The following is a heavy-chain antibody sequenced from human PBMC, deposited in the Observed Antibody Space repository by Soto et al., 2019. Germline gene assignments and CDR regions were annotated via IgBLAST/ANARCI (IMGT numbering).Heavy chain of an antibody. CDR1: GVTFSSYP. Sequence: SVKVSCKASGVTFSSYPINWVRQAPGQGLEWMGGIIPFFGTSKIAQKFQGRVTIIADDSTSTVYMELRSLRSEDTAVYYCARVGHVTNYGMAVWGQGTTVTVSS. CDR2: IIPFFGTS. D-gene: IGHD1-26*01. V-gene: IGHV1-69*13. J-gene: IGHJ6*02. CDR3: ARVGHVTNYGMAV.